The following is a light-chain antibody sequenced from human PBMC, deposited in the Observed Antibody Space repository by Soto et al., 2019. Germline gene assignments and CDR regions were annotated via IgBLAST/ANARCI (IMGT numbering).Light chain of an antibody. J-gene: IGKJ4*01. CDR3: QQYNNWPLS. CDR2: GAS. CDR1: PSVSNT. V-gene: IGKV3-15*01. Sequence: EIVMPQSPATLSVSPGESATLSCRASPSVSNTVAWYQLKRGQAPRLVMYGASTRATGIPVRFSGSGSRTEGTLTSSSLQSADFAIYACQQYNNWPLSFGGGTKVESK.